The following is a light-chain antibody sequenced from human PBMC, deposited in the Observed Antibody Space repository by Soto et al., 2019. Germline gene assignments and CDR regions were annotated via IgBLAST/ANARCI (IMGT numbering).Light chain of an antibody. CDR2: ETS. CDR1: QSVSRY. Sequence: EIGLTQSPATLSLSPGERATLSCRASQSVSRYLAWYQQKPGQAPRLLIYETSNRATGISARFSGSGSGTDFTLTISSLEPEDSAVYFCQQHNNWPLTFGQGTRLEIK. J-gene: IGKJ5*01. V-gene: IGKV3-11*01. CDR3: QQHNNWPLT.